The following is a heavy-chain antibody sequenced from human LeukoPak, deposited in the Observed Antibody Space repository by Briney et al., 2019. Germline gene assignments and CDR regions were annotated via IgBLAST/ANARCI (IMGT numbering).Heavy chain of an antibody. J-gene: IGHJ4*02. CDR2: INPTRTGT. CDR1: GYTFTGYY. CDR3: AREESGGYFDY. D-gene: IGHD2-8*02. Sequence: ASVKVSCKASGYTFTGYYMHWVRQAPGQGLEWMGLINPTRTGTNYAQKFRGRVTLTRDTSTTTVYMELSSLRSEDSAVYYCAREESGGYFDYWGQGTLVTVSS. V-gene: IGHV1-46*01.